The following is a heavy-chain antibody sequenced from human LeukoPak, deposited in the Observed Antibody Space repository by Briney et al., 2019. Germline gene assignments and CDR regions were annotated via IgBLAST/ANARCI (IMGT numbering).Heavy chain of an antibody. Sequence: PSETLSLTCTVSGGSISSSSYYWGWIRQPPGKGLEWIGSIYYSGSTYYNPSLKSRVTISVDTSKNQFSLKLSSVTAADTAVYYCARDWPGRMSMWGQGTLVTVSS. CDR2: IYYSGST. V-gene: IGHV4-39*07. D-gene: IGHD6-6*01. CDR3: ARDWPGRMSM. CDR1: GGSISSSSYY. J-gene: IGHJ4*02.